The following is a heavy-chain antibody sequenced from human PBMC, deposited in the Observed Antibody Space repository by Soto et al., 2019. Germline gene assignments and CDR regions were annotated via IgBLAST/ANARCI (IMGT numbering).Heavy chain of an antibody. CDR3: AQTLGLAVSGPGRFDL. V-gene: IGHV1-69*12. CDR1: GGTFSRYA. D-gene: IGHD6-19*01. J-gene: IGHJ2*01. Sequence: QVQLVQSGAEVKKPASSVKVSCKASGGTFSRYAISWVRQAPGQGLEWLGGITPLFGTPNYAQSFQGRLTITADASTSTVYMELRSLRSEDTAVYYCAQTLGLAVSGPGRFDLWGRGTLVTVTS. CDR2: ITPLFGTP.